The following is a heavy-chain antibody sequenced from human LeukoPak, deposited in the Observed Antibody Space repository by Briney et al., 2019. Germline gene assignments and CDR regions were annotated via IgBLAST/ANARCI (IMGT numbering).Heavy chain of an antibody. CDR2: ISWNSGSI. V-gene: IGHV3-9*03. CDR1: GFTFDDYA. CDR3: AKDMKEGGTICGYFDY. Sequence: GGSLRLSCAASGFTFDDYAMHWVRQAPGKGLEWVSGISWNSGSIGYADSVKGRFTISRDNAKNSLYLQMNSLRAEDMALYYCAKDMKEGGTICGYFDYWGQGTLVTVSS. D-gene: IGHD3-3*01. J-gene: IGHJ4*02.